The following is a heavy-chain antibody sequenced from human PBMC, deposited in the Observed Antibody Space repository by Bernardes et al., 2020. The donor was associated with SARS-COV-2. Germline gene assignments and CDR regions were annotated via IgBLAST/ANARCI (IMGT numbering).Heavy chain of an antibody. V-gene: IGHV3-74*01. D-gene: IGHD3-3*01. Sequence: GGSLRLSCVASGFTFNSYYIHWVRQAPEKGLVWVSRISGDGSATNYADSVRGRFTISRDNARNTVYLQMNSLRVDDTAVYYCARESGNYYFDYWGQGTLVTVSS. J-gene: IGHJ4*02. CDR3: ARESGNYYFDY. CDR2: ISGDGSAT. CDR1: GFTFNSYY.